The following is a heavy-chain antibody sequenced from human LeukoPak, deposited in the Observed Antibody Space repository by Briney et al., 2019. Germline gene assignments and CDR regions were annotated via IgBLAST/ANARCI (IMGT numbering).Heavy chain of an antibody. V-gene: IGHV4-4*07. Sequence: SETLSLTCTVSGGSISSYYWSWIRQPAGKGLEWIGRIYTSGSTNYNPSLKSRVTMSVDTSKNQFSLKLSSVTAADTAVYYCARGTSYDSSGHYDPFDYWGQGTLVTVSS. D-gene: IGHD3-22*01. CDR3: ARGTSYDSSGHYDPFDY. CDR2: IYTSGST. J-gene: IGHJ4*02. CDR1: GGSISSYY.